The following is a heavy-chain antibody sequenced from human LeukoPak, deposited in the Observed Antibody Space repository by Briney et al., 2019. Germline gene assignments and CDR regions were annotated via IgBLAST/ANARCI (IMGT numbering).Heavy chain of an antibody. V-gene: IGHV4-34*01. D-gene: IGHD3-9*01. CDR2: INHSGST. CDR3: ASSTWGEYFDWLPVLDY. Sequence: SETLSLTCAVYGRSFSGYYWSWIRQPPGKGLEWIGEINHSGSTNYNPSLKSRVTISVDTSKNQFSLKLSSVTAADTAVYYCASSTWGEYFDWLPVLDYWGQGTPVTVSS. CDR1: GRSFSGYY. J-gene: IGHJ4*02.